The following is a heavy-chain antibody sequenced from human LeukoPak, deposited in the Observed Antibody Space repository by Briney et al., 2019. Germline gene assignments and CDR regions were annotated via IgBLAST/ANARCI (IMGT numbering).Heavy chain of an antibody. J-gene: IGHJ4*02. Sequence: QSGGSLRLSCAASGFTFSSYAMSWVRQAPGKGLEWVSAISGSGGSTYYADSVKGRFTISRDNSKNTLYLQMNSLRAEDTAEYYCAKDRTAARPYYFDYWGQGTLVTVSS. CDR1: GFTFSSYA. CDR3: AKDRTAARPYYFDY. D-gene: IGHD6-6*01. CDR2: ISGSGGST. V-gene: IGHV3-23*01.